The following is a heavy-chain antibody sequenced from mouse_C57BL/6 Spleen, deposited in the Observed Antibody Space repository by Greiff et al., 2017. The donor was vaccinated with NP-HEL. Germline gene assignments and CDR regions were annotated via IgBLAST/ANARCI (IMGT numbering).Heavy chain of an antibody. J-gene: IGHJ1*03. Sequence: QVQLQQPGAELVMPGASVKLSCKASGYTFTSYWMHWVKQRPGQGLEWIGELDPSDSYPNYNQKFKGKSTLTVDKSSSTAYMQLSSLTSEDSAVYDCASDSNYPGWYFDGWGTGTTVTVSS. CDR1: GYTFTSYW. CDR2: LDPSDSYP. V-gene: IGHV1-69*01. CDR3: ASDSNYPGWYFDG. D-gene: IGHD2-5*01.